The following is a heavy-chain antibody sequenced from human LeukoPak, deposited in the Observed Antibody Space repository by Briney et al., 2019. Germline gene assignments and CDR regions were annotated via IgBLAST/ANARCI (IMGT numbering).Heavy chain of an antibody. J-gene: IGHJ6*02. CDR2: ISGSGGST. Sequence: GGSLRLSCAASGFTFSSYAMSWVRQAPGKGLEWVSAISGSGGSTYYADFVKGRFTISRDNARNSLYLQMNSLRVEDTAVYYCVRGRSMDVWGQGTTVTVSS. CDR3: VRGRSMDV. V-gene: IGHV3-23*01. CDR1: GFTFSSYA.